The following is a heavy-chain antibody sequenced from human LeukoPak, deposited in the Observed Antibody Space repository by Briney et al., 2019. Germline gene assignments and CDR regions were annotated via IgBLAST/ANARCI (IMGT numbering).Heavy chain of an antibody. CDR1: GGTFSRYA. CDR2: IIPILGIA. D-gene: IGHD2-21*02. V-gene: IGHV1-69*04. J-gene: IGHJ4*02. CDR3: AREKHRDSTPTC. Sequence: SVNVSCKASGGTFSRYAIRWLRQAPGRGLAWMGRIIPILGIANYAEKFQGRVTITADKSTSTAYMEQSSLRSEDKAVYYCAREKHRDSTPTCWGQGTLVTVSS.